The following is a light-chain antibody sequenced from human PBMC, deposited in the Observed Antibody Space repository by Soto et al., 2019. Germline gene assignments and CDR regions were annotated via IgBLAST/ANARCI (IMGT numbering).Light chain of an antibody. Sequence: QSALTQPASVSGSPGQSITISCTGTSSDVGSYNLVSWYQQHPGKAPKLMIYEVSKRPSGVSNRFSGSKSGNTASLTTSGLQAEDEADYYCCSYAGIPLYVFGTGTKVTVL. J-gene: IGLJ1*01. CDR3: CSYAGIPLYV. CDR2: EVS. CDR1: SSDVGSYNL. V-gene: IGLV2-23*02.